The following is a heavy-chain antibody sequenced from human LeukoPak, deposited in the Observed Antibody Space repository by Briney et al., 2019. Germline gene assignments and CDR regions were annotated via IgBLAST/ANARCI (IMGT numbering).Heavy chain of an antibody. J-gene: IGHJ4*02. CDR3: ARAASYGSDPDARFDY. D-gene: IGHD3-10*01. V-gene: IGHV3-30-3*01. Sequence: PGRSLRLSCAASGFNFSSYTLHWVRQAPGKGLEWVSVTSYDGSNKYNADSVKGRFTISRDNSKNTLYLQMNSLRAEDTAVYYCARAASYGSDPDARFDYWGQGTLVTVSS. CDR2: TSYDGSNK. CDR1: GFNFSSYT.